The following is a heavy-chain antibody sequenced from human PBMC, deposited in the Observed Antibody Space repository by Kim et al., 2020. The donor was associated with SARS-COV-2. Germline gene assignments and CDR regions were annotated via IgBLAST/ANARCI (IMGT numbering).Heavy chain of an antibody. Sequence: GGSLRLSCSGSGFTFNTYAMHWVRQAPGKGLECVSTMHSYWGGAHCADSVKGRFTVSRDNSKNMLFLDMTSLRVEDTAVYYCVRNYTINDYTYFGMDVWGQGTTVTVSS. V-gene: IGHV3-64D*06. D-gene: IGHD2-2*02. CDR1: GFTFNTYA. CDR3: VRNYTINDYTYFGMDV. J-gene: IGHJ6*02. CDR2: MHSYWGGA.